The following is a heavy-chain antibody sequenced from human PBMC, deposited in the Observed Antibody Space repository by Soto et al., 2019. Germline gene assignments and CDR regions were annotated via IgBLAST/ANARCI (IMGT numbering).Heavy chain of an antibody. J-gene: IGHJ5*02. CDR3: ARAVGYYNNWFDP. D-gene: IGHD1-26*01. Sequence: SETLSLTCTVSGGSVSSGSYYWSWILQPPGKGLEWIGYIYYSVSTNYNPSLKSRVTISVDTSKNQFYLKLSSVTAADTAVYYCARAVGYYNNWFDPWGQGTLVTVSS. CDR1: GGSVSSGSYY. CDR2: IYYSVST. V-gene: IGHV4-61*01.